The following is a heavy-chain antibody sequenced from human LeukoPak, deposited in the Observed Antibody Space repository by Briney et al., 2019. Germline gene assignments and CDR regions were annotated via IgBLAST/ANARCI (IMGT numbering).Heavy chain of an antibody. V-gene: IGHV4-34*01. Sequence: SETLSLTCAVYGGSFSGYYWSWIRQPPGKGLEWIGEINHSGSTNYNPSLKSRVTISVDTSKNQFSLKLSFVTAADTAVYYCARGRRWLQPFDYWGQGTLVTVSS. CDR3: ARGRRWLQPFDY. CDR1: GGSFSGYY. J-gene: IGHJ4*02. CDR2: INHSGST. D-gene: IGHD5-24*01.